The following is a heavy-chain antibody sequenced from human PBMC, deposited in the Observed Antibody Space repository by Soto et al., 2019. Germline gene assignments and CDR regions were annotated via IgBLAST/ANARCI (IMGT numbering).Heavy chain of an antibody. J-gene: IGHJ6*04. Sequence: VTVSPKPSGYTFTSYDIQSLRQAPGQGLEWMGIIKPRGGRTSYAQKFQGRVTMTRDTSTSTVYMELSSLRSEDTAVYYCARTYYYDSSGSHGMDVWGEGPTVTVSA. V-gene: IGHV1-46*01. D-gene: IGHD3-22*01. CDR3: ARTYYYDSSGSHGMDV. CDR1: GYTFTSYD. CDR2: IKPRGGRT.